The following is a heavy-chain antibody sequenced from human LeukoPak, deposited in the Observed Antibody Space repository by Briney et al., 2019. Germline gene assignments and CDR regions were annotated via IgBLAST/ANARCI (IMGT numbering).Heavy chain of an antibody. V-gene: IGHV3-30*18. CDR1: GFTFSSYG. J-gene: IGHJ4*02. D-gene: IGHD5-24*01. CDR3: AKEMATGELIDY. CDR2: ISYDGSNN. Sequence: GGSLRLSCAASGFTFSSYGMHWVRQAPGKGLEWVAVISYDGSNNYYADSVKGRFTISRDNSKNTLYLQMNSLRAEDTAVYYCAKEMATGELIDYWGQGTLVTVSS.